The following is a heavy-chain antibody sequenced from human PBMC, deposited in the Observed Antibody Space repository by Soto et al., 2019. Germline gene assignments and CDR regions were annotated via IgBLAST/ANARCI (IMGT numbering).Heavy chain of an antibody. J-gene: IGHJ5*02. Sequence: PSETLSLTCTVSGGSISSSAYYWNWVRQHPGMGLEWIGYINYSGTTNYNPSLKSRVTISVDTSNNQLSLKLSSVTAADTALYYCARHYYGSGSYAWFDPWGQGTLVTVSS. CDR3: ARHYYGSGSYAWFDP. D-gene: IGHD3-10*01. CDR1: GGSISSSAYY. V-gene: IGHV4-61*05. CDR2: INYSGTT.